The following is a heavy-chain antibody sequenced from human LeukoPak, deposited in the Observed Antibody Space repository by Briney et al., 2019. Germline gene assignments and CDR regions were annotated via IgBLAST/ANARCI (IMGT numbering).Heavy chain of an antibody. D-gene: IGHD3-3*01. V-gene: IGHV1-69*04. Sequence: SVKVSCKASGGTFSSYAISWVRQAPGQGLEWVGRIIPILGIANYAQKFQGRVTITADKSTSTAYMELSSLRSEDTAVYYCARAVEDYDFWSGYWYWGQGTLVTVSS. CDR2: IIPILGIA. J-gene: IGHJ4*02. CDR1: GGTFSSYA. CDR3: ARAVEDYDFWSGYWY.